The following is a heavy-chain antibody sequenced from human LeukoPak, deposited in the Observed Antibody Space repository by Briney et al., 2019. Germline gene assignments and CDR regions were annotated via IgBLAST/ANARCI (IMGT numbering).Heavy chain of an antibody. D-gene: IGHD2-2*01. Sequence: AGGSLRLSCAASGFTVSSNYMNWVSQAPGKGLEWVAVIWYDGSNKYYADSVKGRFTISRDNSKNTLYLQMNSLRAEDTAVYYCARDRYCSSTSCYALGAFDIWGQGTMVTVSS. CDR2: IWYDGSNK. V-gene: IGHV3-33*08. CDR3: ARDRYCSSTSCYALGAFDI. J-gene: IGHJ3*02. CDR1: GFTVSSNY.